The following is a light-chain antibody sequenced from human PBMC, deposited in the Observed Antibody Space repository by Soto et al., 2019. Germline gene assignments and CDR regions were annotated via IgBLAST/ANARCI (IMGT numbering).Light chain of an antibody. V-gene: IGKV3-20*01. CDR1: QSVSNTY. CDR3: QDYGSSRT. CDR2: GAS. Sequence: EVVLTQSLGTLSLSPGERATLSCRASQSVSNTYLAWYQQKPGQAPRLLIYGASRRATGIPDRFSGSGSGTDFTLTITRLEPDDFAVYYCQDYGSSRTFGQGTKVEI. J-gene: IGKJ1*01.